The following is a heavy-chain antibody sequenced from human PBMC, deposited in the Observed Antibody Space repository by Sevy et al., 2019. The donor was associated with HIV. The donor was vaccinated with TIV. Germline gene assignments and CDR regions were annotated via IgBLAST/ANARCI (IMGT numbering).Heavy chain of an antibody. V-gene: IGHV3-23*01. D-gene: IGHD2-2*01. CDR3: AKLPVNLPANYFDY. J-gene: IGHJ4*02. CDR1: GFTFSSYA. Sequence: GGSLRLSCAASGFTFSSYAMSWVRQAPGKGLEWVSAISGSGGSTYYADSVKGRFTISRDNSKNTLYLQMNSLRAEDKAVYYCAKLPVNLPANYFDYWGQGTLVTVSS. CDR2: ISGSGGST.